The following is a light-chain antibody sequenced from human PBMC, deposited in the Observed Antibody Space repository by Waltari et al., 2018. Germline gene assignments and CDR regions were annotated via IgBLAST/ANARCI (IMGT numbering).Light chain of an antibody. CDR3: MQGTHWPYT. Sequence: DVVMTQSPLSLPVTPGQPASISCKSSQSLVRSDGNTYLQWFHQRPGQSPRRLIYKVSTRESGVPDRFSGSGSGTDFTLKISSVEAEDVGVYYCMQGTHWPYTFGQGTKLDIK. CDR1: QSLVRSDGNTY. J-gene: IGKJ2*01. CDR2: KVS. V-gene: IGKV2-30*02.